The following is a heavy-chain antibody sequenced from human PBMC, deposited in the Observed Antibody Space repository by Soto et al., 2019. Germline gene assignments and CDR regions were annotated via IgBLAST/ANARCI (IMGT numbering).Heavy chain of an antibody. D-gene: IGHD6-13*01. J-gene: IGHJ6*02. CDR1: GGSISSSNW. CDR2: IYHSGST. V-gene: IGHV4-4*02. Sequence: SETLSLTCAVSGGSISSSNWWSWVRQPPGKGLEWIGEIYHSGSTNYNPSPKSRVTISVDKSKNQFSLKLSSVTAADTAVYYCARVAGIAAAGTPYYYYGMDVWGQGTTVTVSS. CDR3: ARVAGIAAAGTPYYYYGMDV.